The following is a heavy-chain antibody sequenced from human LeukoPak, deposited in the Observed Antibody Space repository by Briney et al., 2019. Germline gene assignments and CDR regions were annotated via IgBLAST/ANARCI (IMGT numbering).Heavy chain of an antibody. CDR2: IRSKANIYAT. V-gene: IGHV3-73*01. CDR1: GLTLNNAW. CDR3: TRRYYHDSSGYYNGDY. Sequence: GVSLRLSCVASGLTLNNAWMNWVRQASGKGLEWVGRIRSKANIYATSYGASVKGRFTISRDDSKNTAYLQMNSLKTEDTAVYYCTRRYYHDSSGYYNGDYWGQGTLVTVSS. D-gene: IGHD3-22*01. J-gene: IGHJ4*02.